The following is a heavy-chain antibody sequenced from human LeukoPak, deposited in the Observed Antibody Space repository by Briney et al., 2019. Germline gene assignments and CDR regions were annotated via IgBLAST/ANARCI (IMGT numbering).Heavy chain of an antibody. J-gene: IGHJ6*03. CDR3: ATSGKRNSFGGNYYYIMDV. Sequence: GASVKVSCKASGGTFSNNAISWVRQAPGQGLEWMGGIIPIFGSADYPQKFQGRVTITSDESTSTAYMELSSLTSEDTAVYYCATSGKRNSFGGNYYYIMDVWDNGTTVTVSS. V-gene: IGHV1-69*13. CDR2: IIPIFGSA. D-gene: IGHD4-23*01. CDR1: GGTFSNNA.